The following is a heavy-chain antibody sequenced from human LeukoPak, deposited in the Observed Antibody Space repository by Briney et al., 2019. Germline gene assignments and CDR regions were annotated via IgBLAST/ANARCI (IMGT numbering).Heavy chain of an antibody. V-gene: IGHV4-39*07. Sequence: SETLSLTCTVSGGSISSSTHYWGWTRQPPGKGLEWIGSILYTGNTYYNPSLRSRVPVSLDMSENQFSLKLSSVTAADTAVYYCARRHKVGAGDAIDIWGQGTMVTGSS. D-gene: IGHD3-10*01. CDR1: GGSISSSTHY. CDR3: ARRHKVGAGDAIDI. J-gene: IGHJ3*02. CDR2: ILYTGNT.